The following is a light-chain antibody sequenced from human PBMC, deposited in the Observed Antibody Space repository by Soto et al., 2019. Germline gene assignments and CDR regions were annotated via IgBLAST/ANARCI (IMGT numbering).Light chain of an antibody. Sequence: QPVLTQSSSASASQGSSVKLTCILSSGHITYIIAWHQQQPGKAPRFLMTLDRSGSYNRGSGVPDRFSGSSSGADRYLTISNLQFEDEGDYYCETWYSNTHKVFGGGTNLTVL. J-gene: IGLJ3*02. CDR3: ETWYSNTHKV. CDR2: LDRSGSY. CDR1: SGHITYI. V-gene: IGLV4-60*02.